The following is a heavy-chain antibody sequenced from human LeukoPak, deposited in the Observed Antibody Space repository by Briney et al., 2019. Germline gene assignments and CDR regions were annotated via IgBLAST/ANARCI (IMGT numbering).Heavy chain of an antibody. Sequence: SGPTLVKPTQTLTLTCTFSGFSLSTSGVGVGWIRQPPGKALEWLALIYWDDDKRYSPSLKSRLTITKDTSKNQVVLTMTNMDPVDTATYYCARGYSSSAGDAFDIWGQGTMVTVSS. CDR2: IYWDDDK. J-gene: IGHJ3*02. V-gene: IGHV2-5*02. D-gene: IGHD6-6*01. CDR1: GFSLSTSGVG. CDR3: ARGYSSSAGDAFDI.